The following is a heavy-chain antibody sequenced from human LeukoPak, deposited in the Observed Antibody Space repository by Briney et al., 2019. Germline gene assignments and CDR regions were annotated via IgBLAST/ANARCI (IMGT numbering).Heavy chain of an antibody. Sequence: GGSLRLSCAASGFTFSDYYMSWIRQAPGKGLEWVSYISSSGSTIYYADSVKGRFTISRDNAKNSLYLQTNSLRAEDTAVYYCASGPTAWYYDSSGYYGYWGQGTLVTVSS. CDR1: GFTFSDYY. V-gene: IGHV3-11*01. CDR3: ASGPTAWYYDSSGYYGY. J-gene: IGHJ4*02. D-gene: IGHD3-22*01. CDR2: ISSSGSTI.